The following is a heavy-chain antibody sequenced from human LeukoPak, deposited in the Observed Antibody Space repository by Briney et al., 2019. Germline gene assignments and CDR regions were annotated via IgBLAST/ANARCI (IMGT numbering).Heavy chain of an antibody. V-gene: IGHV3-30-3*01. J-gene: IGHJ5*02. CDR2: MSDDGSEK. Sequence: GGSLRLSCTASGFTLSRFAMHWVRQAPGKGLEWLGHMSDDGSEKHYVDSVRGRFTISRDNAENSLHLQMNSLRADDTAVYYCAREFKSGYGMWAWGQGTLVTVSS. CDR3: AREFKSGYGMWA. D-gene: IGHD5-18*01. CDR1: GFTLSRFA.